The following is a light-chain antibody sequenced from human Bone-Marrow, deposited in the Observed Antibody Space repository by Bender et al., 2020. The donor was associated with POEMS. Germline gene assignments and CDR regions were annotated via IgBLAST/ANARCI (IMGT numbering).Light chain of an antibody. CDR1: SNDIGSFDH. Sequence: QSALTQPASVSGSPGQSVTISCTGTSNDIGSFDHVCWYQQHPGKVPNLIIYEVSQRPSGVSNRFSASKSGNTASLTISGLQAEDEADYYCFSYANTITFAFGGGTKLTVL. J-gene: IGLJ2*01. CDR3: FSYANTITFA. CDR2: EVS. V-gene: IGLV2-23*02.